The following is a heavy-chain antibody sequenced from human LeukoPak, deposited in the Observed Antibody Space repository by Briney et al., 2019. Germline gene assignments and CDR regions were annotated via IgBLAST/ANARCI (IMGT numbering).Heavy chain of an antibody. CDR2: IYYSGST. J-gene: IGHJ6*03. CDR3: ARGTSDYGDYVYYYYMDV. V-gene: IGHV4-59*01. Sequence: PSETLSLTCTVSGGSISSYYWSWIRQPPGKGLEWIGYIYYSGSTNYNPTLKSRVTISVDTSKNQFSLKLSSVTAADTAVHYCARGTSDYGDYVYYYYMDVWGKGTTVTVSS. D-gene: IGHD4-17*01. CDR1: GGSISSYY.